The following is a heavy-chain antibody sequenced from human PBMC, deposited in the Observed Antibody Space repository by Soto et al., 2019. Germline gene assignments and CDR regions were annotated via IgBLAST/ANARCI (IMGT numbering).Heavy chain of an antibody. D-gene: IGHD4-4*01. Sequence: GGSLRLSCAASGFTFSSYGMHWVRQAPGKGLEWVAVIWYDGSNKYYADSVKGRFTISRDNSKNTLYLQMNSLRAEDTAVYYCARSDATYSNYYYYYGMDVWGQGT. V-gene: IGHV3-33*01. CDR3: ARSDATYSNYYYYYGMDV. CDR2: IWYDGSNK. CDR1: GFTFSSYG. J-gene: IGHJ6*02.